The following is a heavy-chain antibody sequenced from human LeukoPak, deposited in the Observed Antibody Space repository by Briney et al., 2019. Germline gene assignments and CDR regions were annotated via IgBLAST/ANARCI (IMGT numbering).Heavy chain of an antibody. CDR2: ISGSGGST. CDR3: ARDSPSSTSWGY. J-gene: IGHJ4*02. D-gene: IGHD2-2*01. V-gene: IGHV3-23*01. Sequence: PGGSLRLSCAASGFTFSSYAMSWVRQAPGKGLEWVSAISGSGGSTYYADSVKGRFTISRDNAKNSLCLQMNSLRAEDTAVYYCARDSPSSTSWGYWGQGTLVTVSS. CDR1: GFTFSSYA.